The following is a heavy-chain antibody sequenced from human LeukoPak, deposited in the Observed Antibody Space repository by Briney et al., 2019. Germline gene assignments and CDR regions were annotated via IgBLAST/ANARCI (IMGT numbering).Heavy chain of an antibody. Sequence: PSETLSLTCTVSGGSISSYYWSWIRQPAGKGLEWIGRIYTSGSTNYNPSLKSRVTISVDTSKNQFSLKLSSVTAADTAVYYCARDHQGYCSGGSCPAWDIWGQGTMVTVSS. CDR3: ARDHQGYCSGGSCPAWDI. CDR2: IYTSGST. D-gene: IGHD2-15*01. V-gene: IGHV4-4*07. CDR1: GGSISSYY. J-gene: IGHJ3*02.